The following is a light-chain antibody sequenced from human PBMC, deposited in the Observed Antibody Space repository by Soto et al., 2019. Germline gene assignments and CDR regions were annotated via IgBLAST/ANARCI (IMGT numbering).Light chain of an antibody. CDR3: GADHGGGSNFVDV. Sequence: QLVLTQPPSASASLGASVTLTCTLSSGYSNYKVDWYQQRPGKGPRFVMRVGTGGIVGSKGDGIPDRFSVVGSGLNRYLTINNIQEEDESDYYCGADHGGGSNFVDVFGTGTKLTVL. V-gene: IGLV9-49*01. CDR2: VGTGGIVG. CDR1: SGYSNYK. J-gene: IGLJ1*01.